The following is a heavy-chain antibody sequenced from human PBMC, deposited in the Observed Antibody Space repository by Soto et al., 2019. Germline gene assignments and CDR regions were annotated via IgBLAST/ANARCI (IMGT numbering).Heavy chain of an antibody. D-gene: IGHD1-1*01. CDR3: ARMNQLAPKRNAFDI. Sequence: SETLSLTCTVSGGSISSYFWTWIRQSPGKGLQWIGYVHYSGNTNYNPSLKSRVTMSVDTSKNQFSLRLTSVTAADTAVYYCARMNQLAPKRNAFDIWGQGTMGT. V-gene: IGHV4-59*01. CDR2: VHYSGNT. J-gene: IGHJ3*02. CDR1: GGSISSYF.